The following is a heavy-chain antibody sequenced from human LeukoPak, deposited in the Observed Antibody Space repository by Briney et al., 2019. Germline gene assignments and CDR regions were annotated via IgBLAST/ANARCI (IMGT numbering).Heavy chain of an antibody. CDR2: ISGSGGST. CDR1: GFTFSSYG. D-gene: IGHD3-22*01. Sequence: GGSLRLSFAASGFTFSSYGMSWVRQAPGKGLEWVSTISGSGGSTYYADSVKGRFTISRDNSKNTLYLQMNSLRAEDTAVYYCARDRDSSGYRPRYMDVWGKGTTVTVSS. CDR3: ARDRDSSGYRPRYMDV. V-gene: IGHV3-23*01. J-gene: IGHJ6*03.